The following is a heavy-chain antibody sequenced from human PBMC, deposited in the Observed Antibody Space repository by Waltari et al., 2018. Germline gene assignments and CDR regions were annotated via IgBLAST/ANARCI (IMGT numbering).Heavy chain of an antibody. J-gene: IGHJ6*02. CDR2: IYYTGST. CDR1: GGAIHNYY. V-gene: IGHV4-59*08. Sequence: QVQLQESGPGLVKPSENLSLTCTVSGGAIHNYYWSWIRQPPGKGLERIGYIYYTGSTSYHPSLKSRVTISVDRSKNQFSLKLSSVTAADTAVYYCARNMVRGVFYYYYGMDVWGQGTTVTVSS. D-gene: IGHD3-10*01. CDR3: ARNMVRGVFYYYYGMDV.